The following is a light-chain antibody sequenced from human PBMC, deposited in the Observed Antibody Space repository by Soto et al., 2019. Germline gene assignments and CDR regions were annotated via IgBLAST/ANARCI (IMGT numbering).Light chain of an antibody. Sequence: QPVLTQPPSVSGAPGQWVTISCTGSSSNIGAGYDVHWYQQLPGAAPKLLIYGNSNRPSGVPDRFSGSKSGTSASLAITGLQAEDEADYYCQSYDTSLSVHVVFGGGTKLTVL. V-gene: IGLV1-40*01. CDR2: GNS. J-gene: IGLJ2*01. CDR3: QSYDTSLSVHVV. CDR1: SSNIGAGYD.